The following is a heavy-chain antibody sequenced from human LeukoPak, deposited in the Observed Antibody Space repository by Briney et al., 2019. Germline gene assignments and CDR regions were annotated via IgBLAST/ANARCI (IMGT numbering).Heavy chain of an antibody. Sequence: PSETLSLTCTVPGGSISSGDYYWSWIRQPPGKGLEWIGYIYYSGSTYYNPSLKSRVTISVDTSKNQFSLKLSSVTAADTAVYYCIGYCSGGSCYPPDYWGQGTLVTVSS. CDR3: IGYCSGGSCYPPDY. J-gene: IGHJ4*02. V-gene: IGHV4-30-4*01. CDR2: IYYSGST. D-gene: IGHD2-15*01. CDR1: GGSISSGDYY.